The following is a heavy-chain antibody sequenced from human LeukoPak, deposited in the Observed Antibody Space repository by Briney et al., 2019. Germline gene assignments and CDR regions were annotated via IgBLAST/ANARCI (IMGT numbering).Heavy chain of an antibody. CDR2: ISYDGSNK. Sequence: GGSLRLSCAASGFTFSSYGMHWVRQAPGKGLEWVAVISYDGSNKYYADSVKGRFTISRDNSKNTLYLQMNSLRAEDTAVYYCAKVWQLWVPGEDYYYGMDVWGQGTTVTVPS. D-gene: IGHD5-18*01. CDR3: AKVWQLWVPGEDYYYGMDV. CDR1: GFTFSSYG. J-gene: IGHJ6*02. V-gene: IGHV3-30*18.